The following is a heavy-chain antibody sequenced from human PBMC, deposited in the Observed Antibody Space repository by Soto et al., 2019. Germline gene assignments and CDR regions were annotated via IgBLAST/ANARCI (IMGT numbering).Heavy chain of an antibody. CDR3: AREGNNFGPFDY. V-gene: IGHV4-59*12. CDR2: IYYSGST. D-gene: IGHD1-1*01. CDR1: GGSISPYY. J-gene: IGHJ4*02. Sequence: SETLSLTCTVSGGSISPYYWAWIRQPPGKGLEWVGYIYYSGSTSYNPSLKSRVTLSLETSKSQFSLRLSSVTASDTAVYYCAREGNNFGPFDYWGQGALVTVSS.